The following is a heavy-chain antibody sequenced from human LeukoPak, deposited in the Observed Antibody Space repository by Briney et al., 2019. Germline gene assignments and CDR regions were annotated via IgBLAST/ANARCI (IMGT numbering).Heavy chain of an antibody. V-gene: IGHV4-59*01. CDR1: GGSINNYY. CDR2: IYYTGST. Sequence: LETLCLTCTVSGGSINNYYWIWIRQPPGKGLEWIGYIYYTGSTDYNPSLKSRVTMSIDTSKTQFSLKLTSVNAADTAVYYCATGHQRAGDTYFDCWGQGT. CDR3: ATGHQRAGDTYFDC. J-gene: IGHJ4*02.